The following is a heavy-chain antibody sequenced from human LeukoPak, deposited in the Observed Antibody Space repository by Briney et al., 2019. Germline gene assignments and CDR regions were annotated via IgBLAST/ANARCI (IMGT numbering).Heavy chain of an antibody. CDR2: IIPIFGTA. J-gene: IGHJ4*02. D-gene: IGHD1-7*01. Sequence: ASVKVSCKASGGTFSSYAISWVRQAPGQGLEWMGGIIPIFGTANYAQKFQGRVTITADESTSTAYMELSSLRSEDTAVYYCATHSGSYNWNYLRQAEAYFDYWGQGTLVTVSS. V-gene: IGHV1-69*13. CDR3: ATHSGSYNWNYLRQAEAYFDY. CDR1: GGTFSSYA.